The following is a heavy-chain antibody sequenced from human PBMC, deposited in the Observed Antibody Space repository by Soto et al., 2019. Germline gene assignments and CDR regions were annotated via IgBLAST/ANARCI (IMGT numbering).Heavy chain of an antibody. D-gene: IGHD2-15*01. J-gene: IGHJ3*02. Sequence: EVQLLESGGGLVQPGGSLRLSCAASGFTFSSYAMSWVRQAPGKGLEWVSAISGSGGSTYYADSVKGRFTISRDNSKNTLYLQMNSLRAEDTGIYYGAKQNQRATVVTGDDAFDIWGQGTMVTVSS. CDR1: GFTFSSYA. V-gene: IGHV3-23*01. CDR3: AKQNQRATVVTGDDAFDI. CDR2: ISGSGGST.